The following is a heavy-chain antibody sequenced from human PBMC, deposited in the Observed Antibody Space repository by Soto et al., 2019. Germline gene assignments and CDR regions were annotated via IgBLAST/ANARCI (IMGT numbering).Heavy chain of an antibody. CDR3: ARWAGAAMRDYYYGMDG. J-gene: IGHJ6*02. CDR2: ISSSSSYI. Sequence: GGSLRLSCAASGFTFSSYSMNWVRQAPGKGLEWVSSISSSSSYIYYADSVKGRFTISRDNAKNSLYLQMNSLRAEDTAVYYCARWAGAAMRDYYYGMDGWGQGTTVTVSS. V-gene: IGHV3-21*01. D-gene: IGHD2-2*01. CDR1: GFTFSSYS.